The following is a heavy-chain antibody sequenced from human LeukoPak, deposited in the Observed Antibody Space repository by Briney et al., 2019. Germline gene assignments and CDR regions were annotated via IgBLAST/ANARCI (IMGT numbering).Heavy chain of an antibody. CDR1: GFTFTSYS. CDR3: ARVLGEAPGWLDP. J-gene: IGHJ5*02. CDR2: ISSFSRMI. V-gene: IGHV3-48*01. Sequence: GGSLRLSCAASGFTFTSYSMSWVRQAPGKGLEWVSYISSFSRMIYYAGSVKGRFTISRDNAKNSVSLQMDSLRAEDTAVYYCARVLGEAPGWLDPWGQGTLVTVSS. D-gene: IGHD3-16*01.